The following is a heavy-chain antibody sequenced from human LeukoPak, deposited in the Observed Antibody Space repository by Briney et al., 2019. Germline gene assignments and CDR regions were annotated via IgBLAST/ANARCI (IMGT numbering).Heavy chain of an antibody. V-gene: IGHV3-48*04. D-gene: IGHD3-22*01. Sequence: GGSLRLSCAASGFTFSSYSMNWVRQAPGKGLEWVSYISSSSSTIYYADSVKGRFTISRVNAKNSLYLQMNSLRAEDTAVYYCARDSSYYYDSSGSNFDYWGQGTLVTVSS. CDR2: ISSSSSTI. CDR3: ARDSSYYYDSSGSNFDY. CDR1: GFTFSSYS. J-gene: IGHJ4*02.